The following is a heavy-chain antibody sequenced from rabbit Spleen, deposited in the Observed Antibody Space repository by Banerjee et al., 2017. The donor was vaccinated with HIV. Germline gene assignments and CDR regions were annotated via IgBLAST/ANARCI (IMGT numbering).Heavy chain of an antibody. CDR2: INTSTGRP. CDR3: ARDAATSFSSYGMDL. J-gene: IGHJ6*01. Sequence: QEQLVESGGGLVQPEGSLTLTCKASTFSFGDRDVMCWVRQAPGKGLEWIACINTSTGRPVYATWASGRFTISRTSSTTVTLRMTSLTAADRATYFCARDAATSFSSYGMDLWGPGTLVTVS. V-gene: IGHV1S45*01. CDR1: TFSFGDRDV. D-gene: IGHD8-1*01.